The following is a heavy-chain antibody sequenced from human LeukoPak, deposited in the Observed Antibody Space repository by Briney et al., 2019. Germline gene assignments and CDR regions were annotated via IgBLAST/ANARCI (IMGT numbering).Heavy chain of an antibody. CDR2: IKQDGSEK. V-gene: IGHV3-7*01. J-gene: IGHJ5*02. CDR1: GFTFSSYW. Sequence: GGSLRLSCAASGFTFSSYWMSWVRQAPGKGLEWVANIKQDGSEKYYVDSVKGRFTISRDNAKNSLYLQMNSLRAEDTAVYYCARVRFTMVRGVSWFDPWGQGTLVTVSS. D-gene: IGHD3-10*01. CDR3: ARVRFTMVRGVSWFDP.